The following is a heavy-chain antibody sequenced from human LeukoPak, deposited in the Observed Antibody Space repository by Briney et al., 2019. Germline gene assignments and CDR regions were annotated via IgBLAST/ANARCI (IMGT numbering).Heavy chain of an antibody. CDR1: GGSISSSSYY. V-gene: IGHV4-39*07. CDR2: IYYSGST. J-gene: IGHJ5*02. CDR3: ATFLAAAGTAWWFDP. D-gene: IGHD6-13*01. Sequence: SETLSLTCTVSGGSISSSSYYWGWIRQPPGKGLEWIGSIYYSGSTNYNPSLKSRVTISVDTSKNQFSLKLSSVTAADTAVYYCATFLAAAGTAWWFDPWGQGTLVTVSS.